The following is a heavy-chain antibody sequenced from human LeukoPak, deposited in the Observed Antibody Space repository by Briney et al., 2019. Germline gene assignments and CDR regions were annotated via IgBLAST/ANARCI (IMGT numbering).Heavy chain of an antibody. J-gene: IGHJ4*02. V-gene: IGHV1-3*03. CDR2: ISGENGNT. Sequence: ASVKVSCKASGYIFSDYTMHWVRQAPGQRLEWMGWISGENGNTKYSQELRGRVTFTSDSSATTVYMELSSLRSEDVAVYYCAREVSSVGANYFDYWGQGTLVTVSS. CDR1: GYIFSDYT. D-gene: IGHD3-10*01. CDR3: AREVSSVGANYFDY.